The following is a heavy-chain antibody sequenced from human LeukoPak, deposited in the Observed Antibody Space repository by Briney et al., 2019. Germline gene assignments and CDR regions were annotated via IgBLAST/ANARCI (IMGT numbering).Heavy chain of an antibody. CDR3: AKDDTMVGDH. D-gene: IGHD3-10*01. Sequence: ASVKVSCKASGYRFSTSGISWMRQAPGQGPEWMGWINNNNGNANYAQNLQGRVIMTTDTSTNTAYMELRSLRSDGTAVYYCAKDDTMVGDHWGQGTLVTVSS. V-gene: IGHV1-18*01. CDR1: GYRFSTSG. CDR2: INNNNGNA. J-gene: IGHJ4*02.